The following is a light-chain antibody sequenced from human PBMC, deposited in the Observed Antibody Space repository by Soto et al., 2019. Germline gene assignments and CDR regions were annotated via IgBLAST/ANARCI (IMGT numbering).Light chain of an antibody. CDR2: DAS. CDR1: QSISNW. CDR3: QHYNGHSTWS. V-gene: IGKV1-5*01. J-gene: IGKJ1*01. Sequence: DIHMTQSPSTLPASVGDRVTITCRASQSISNWLAWYQQKPGKAPNLLIYDASSLQSGVPSRFSGSGFGTEFTLTISSLQPDDFATYYCQHYNGHSTWSFGQGTKVDIK.